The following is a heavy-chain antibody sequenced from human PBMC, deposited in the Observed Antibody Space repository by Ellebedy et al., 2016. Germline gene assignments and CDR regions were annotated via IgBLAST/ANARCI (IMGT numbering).Heavy chain of an antibody. CDR1: GGSISSGDYY. D-gene: IGHD2-2*01. J-gene: IGHJ5*02. CDR3: ARAGYCSSTSCYLRWFDP. Sequence: SETLSLXXTVSGGSISSGDYYWSWFRQPPGKGLEWIGYIYYSGSTYYNPSLKSRVTISVDTSKNQLSLKLSSVTAADTAVYYCARAGYCSSTSCYLRWFDPWGQGTLVTVSS. CDR2: IYYSGST. V-gene: IGHV4-30-4*01.